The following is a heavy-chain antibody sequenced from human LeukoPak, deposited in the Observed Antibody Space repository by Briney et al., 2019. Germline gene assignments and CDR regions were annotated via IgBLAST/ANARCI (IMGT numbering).Heavy chain of an antibody. Sequence: ASVKVSCKASGYTFTDYYMHWVRQAPGQGLEWMGWISPNSGVSTYAQKFQGRVTMTRDTSIGTAYMELGRLSSDDTAVYYCARDCSGGSCYSNYYYAMDVWGQGTTVTVSS. CDR1: GYTFTDYY. CDR2: ISPNSGVS. D-gene: IGHD2-15*01. CDR3: ARDCSGGSCYSNYYYAMDV. V-gene: IGHV1-2*02. J-gene: IGHJ6*02.